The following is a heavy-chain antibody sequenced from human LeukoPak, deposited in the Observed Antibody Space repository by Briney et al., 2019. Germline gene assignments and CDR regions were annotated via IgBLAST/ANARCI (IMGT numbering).Heavy chain of an antibody. CDR2: IYPGDSDT. J-gene: IGHJ6*03. Sequence: GESLKISCKGSGYSFTSYWIGWVRQMPGKGLEWMGIIYPGDSDTRYSPSFQGQVTISADKSISTAYLQWSSLKASDTAMYYCARHDVSKPRPYYYYYYMDVWGKGTTVTVSS. D-gene: IGHD2/OR15-2a*01. CDR3: ARHDVSKPRPYYYYYYMDV. CDR1: GYSFTSYW. V-gene: IGHV5-51*01.